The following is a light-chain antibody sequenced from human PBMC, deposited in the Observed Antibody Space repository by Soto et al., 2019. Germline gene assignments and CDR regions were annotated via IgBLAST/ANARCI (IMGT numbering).Light chain of an antibody. J-gene: IGKJ4*01. Sequence: DIQMTQSPSTLSASVGDRVTITYRASQSISSRLAWYQQKPGKAPKLLIYEASKLESAVPSRFSGSGSGTEFTLTISSLQPDDFATYYCQQYINYSSFGGGTKVEIK. CDR1: QSISSR. CDR3: QQYINYSS. CDR2: EAS. V-gene: IGKV1-5*03.